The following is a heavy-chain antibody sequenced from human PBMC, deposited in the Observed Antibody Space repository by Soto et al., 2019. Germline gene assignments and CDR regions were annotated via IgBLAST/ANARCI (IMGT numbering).Heavy chain of an antibody. CDR3: ASRDPGTSVDY. CDR1: GYSISSGYY. V-gene: IGHV4-38-2*01. J-gene: IGHJ4*02. D-gene: IGHD1-7*01. CDR2: MHESGTT. Sequence: SETLSLTCVVSGYSISSGYYWGWIRQPPGKGLDWIGDMHESGTTYYNPSLKSRVTISLDTSENHFSLKVTSLTAADTAVYYCASRDPGTSVDYWGQGTLVTVSS.